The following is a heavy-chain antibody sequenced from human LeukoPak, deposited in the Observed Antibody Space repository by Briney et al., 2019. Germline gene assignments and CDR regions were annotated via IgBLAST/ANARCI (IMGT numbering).Heavy chain of an antibody. J-gene: IGHJ5*02. Sequence: SETLSLTCTASGGSISSYYWSWIRQPPGKGLEWIGYIYYSGSTNYNPSLKSRVTISVDTSKNQFSLKLSSVTAADTAVYYCARHNQYYYGSGSYYQNWFDPWGQGTLVTVSS. V-gene: IGHV4-59*08. CDR1: GGSISSYY. D-gene: IGHD3-10*01. CDR3: ARHNQYYYGSGSYYQNWFDP. CDR2: IYYSGST.